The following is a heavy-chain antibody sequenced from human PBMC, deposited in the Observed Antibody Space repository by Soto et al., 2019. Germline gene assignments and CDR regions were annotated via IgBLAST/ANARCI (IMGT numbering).Heavy chain of an antibody. Sequence: PGGSLRLSCAASGFTFSNAWMSWVRQAPGKGLEWVGRIKSKTDGGTTDYAAPVKGRFTISRDDSKNTLYLQMNSLKTEDTAVCYCTTDGYGDYGNFFDIWGQGTMVTVSS. D-gene: IGHD4-17*01. V-gene: IGHV3-15*01. CDR1: GFTFSNAW. J-gene: IGHJ3*02. CDR2: IKSKTDGGTT. CDR3: TTDGYGDYGNFFDI.